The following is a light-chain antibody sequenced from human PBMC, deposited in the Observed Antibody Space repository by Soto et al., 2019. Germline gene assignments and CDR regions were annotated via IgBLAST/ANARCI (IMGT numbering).Light chain of an antibody. Sequence: AIRMTQSPSSFSASAGDRVTITCRASQGISNYLAWYQQKPGKAPKLLIYGATTLQSGVPSRFSGSGSGTDFTLTINSLQSEDFATYYCQQYYIYSISFGQGTKLESK. J-gene: IGKJ2*03. V-gene: IGKV1-8*01. CDR3: QQYYIYSIS. CDR2: GAT. CDR1: QGISNY.